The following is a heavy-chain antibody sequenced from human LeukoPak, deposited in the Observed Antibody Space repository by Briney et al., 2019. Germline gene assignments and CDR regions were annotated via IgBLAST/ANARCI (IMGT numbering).Heavy chain of an antibody. J-gene: IGHJ4*02. CDR2: FSGSGGSA. CDR3: AKGDCSSISCYTFDC. V-gene: IGHV3-23*01. D-gene: IGHD2-2*01. Sequence: PGGSLRLSCTASGFTFRSYAMSWVRQAPGKGLEWVAGFSGSGGSAYYADSVKGRLTISRDDSKSTLYLQMNSLRAEDTAVYYCAKGDCSSISCYTFDCWGQGTLVTVSS. CDR1: GFTFRSYA.